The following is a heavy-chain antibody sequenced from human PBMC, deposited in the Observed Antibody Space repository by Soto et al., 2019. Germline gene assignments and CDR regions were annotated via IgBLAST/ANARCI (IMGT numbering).Heavy chain of an antibody. CDR3: ASAVTTLSAEYFQH. V-gene: IGHV4-59*01. CDR2: IHYSEST. D-gene: IGHD4-17*01. Sequence: SETLSLTCTVSGGSMSPYYWTWIRQPPGKGLEWIGYIHYSESTNYNPSLKSRVTMSLDTSNNQFSLTLRSVTAADTAVYYCASAVTTLSAEYFQHWGPGTVVTVSS. CDR1: GGSMSPYY. J-gene: IGHJ1*01.